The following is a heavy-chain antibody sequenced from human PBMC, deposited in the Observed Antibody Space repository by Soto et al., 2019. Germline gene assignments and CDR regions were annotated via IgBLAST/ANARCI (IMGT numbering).Heavy chain of an antibody. D-gene: IGHD6-13*01. CDR1: GGSFSGYY. V-gene: IGHV4-34*01. CDR2: INHSGST. CDR3: ARTQQLTFYYYYYMDV. Sequence: LSLTCAVYGGSFSGYYWSWIRQPPGKGLEWIGEINHSGSTNYNPSLKSRVTISVDTSKNQFSLKLSSVTAADTAVYYCARTQQLTFYYYYYMDVWGKGTTVTVS. J-gene: IGHJ6*03.